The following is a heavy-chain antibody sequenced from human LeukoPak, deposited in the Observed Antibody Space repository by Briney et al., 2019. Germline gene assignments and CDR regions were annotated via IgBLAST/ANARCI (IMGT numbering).Heavy chain of an antibody. J-gene: IGHJ4*02. CDR1: GGSISSGGYY. D-gene: IGHD6-19*01. V-gene: IGHV4-31*03. CDR2: IYYSGST. Sequence: SETLSLTCTVSGGSISSGGYYWSWIRQHPGKGLEWIGYIYYSGSTYYNPSLKSRVTISVDTSKNQFSLKLSSVTAADTAVYYCARARPAVAGYYFDYWGQGTLVTVSS. CDR3: ARARPAVAGYYFDY.